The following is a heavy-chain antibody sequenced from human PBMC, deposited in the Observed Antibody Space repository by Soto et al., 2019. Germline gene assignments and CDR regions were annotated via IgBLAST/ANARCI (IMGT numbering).Heavy chain of an antibody. D-gene: IGHD6-19*01. J-gene: IGHJ4*02. CDR3: AREDSSGGFGY. V-gene: IGHV3-48*03. CDR1: GFTFSSYE. CDR2: ISSSGSTI. Sequence: EVQLVESGGGLVQPGGSLRLSCAASGFTFSSYEMNWVRQAPGKGLEWVSYISSSGSTIYYADSVKGRFTISRDNAKNSVYLQINSLRAEDTAVYYCAREDSSGGFGYWGQGTLVTVSS.